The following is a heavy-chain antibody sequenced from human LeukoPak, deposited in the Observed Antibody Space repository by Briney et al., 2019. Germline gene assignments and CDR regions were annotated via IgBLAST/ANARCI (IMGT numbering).Heavy chain of an antibody. D-gene: IGHD3-3*01. V-gene: IGHV3-7*01. J-gene: IGHJ4*02. CDR3: ARDLQYYDFWSGAHHPYYFDY. CDR2: IKQDGSEK. CDR1: GFTFGSYW. Sequence: GGSLRLSCAASGFTFGSYWMSWVRQAPGKGLEWVANIKQDGSEKYYVDSVKGRFTISRDNAKNSLYLQMNSLRAGDTAVYYCARDLQYYDFWSGAHHPYYFDYWGQGTLVTVSS.